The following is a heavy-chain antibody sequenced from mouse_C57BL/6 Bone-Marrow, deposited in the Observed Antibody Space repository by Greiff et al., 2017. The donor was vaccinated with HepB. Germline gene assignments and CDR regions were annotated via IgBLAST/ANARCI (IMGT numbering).Heavy chain of an antibody. J-gene: IGHJ2*01. V-gene: IGHV1-47*01. CDR2: FHPYNDDT. CDR3: ARGYYGSSVDLYFDY. D-gene: IGHD1-1*01. Sequence: QVQLKESGAELVKPGASVKMSCKASGYTFTTYPIEWMKQNHGKSLEWIGNFHPYNDDTKYNEKSKGKATLTVEKSSSTVYLELSRLTSDDSAVYYCARGYYGSSVDLYFDYWGQGTTLTVSS. CDR1: GYTFTTYP.